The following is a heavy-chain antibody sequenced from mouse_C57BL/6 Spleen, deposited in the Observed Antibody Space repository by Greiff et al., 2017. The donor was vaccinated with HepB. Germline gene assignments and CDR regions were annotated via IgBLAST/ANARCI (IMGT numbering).Heavy chain of an antibody. D-gene: IGHD4-1*01. CDR1: GFTFSSYA. J-gene: IGHJ3*01. CDR2: ISDGGSYT. CDR3: ARDQELAWFAY. V-gene: IGHV5-4*01. Sequence: EVQWVESGGGLVKPGGSLKLSCAASGFTFSSYAMSWVRQTPEKRLEWVATISDGGSYTYYPDNVKGRFTISRDNAKNNLYLQMSHLKSEDTAMYYCARDQELAWFAYWGQGTLVTVSA.